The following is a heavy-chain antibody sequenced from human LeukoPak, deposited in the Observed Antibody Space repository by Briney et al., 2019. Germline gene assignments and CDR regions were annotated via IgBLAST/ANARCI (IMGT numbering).Heavy chain of an antibody. J-gene: IGHJ4*02. V-gene: IGHV1-2*06. CDR2: INPNSGGT. CDR1: GYTFTSYF. CDR3: ARGGPEASSGDY. D-gene: IGHD3-10*01. Sequence: GASVKVSCKASGYTFTSYFMHWVRQAPGQGLEWMGRINPNSGGTNYAQKFQGRVTITRDTSITTAYLDLSRLTYDDTAVYYCARGGPEASSGDYWGQGTLVTVSS.